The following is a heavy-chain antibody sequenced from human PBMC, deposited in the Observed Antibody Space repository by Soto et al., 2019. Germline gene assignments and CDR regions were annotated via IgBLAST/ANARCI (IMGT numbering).Heavy chain of an antibody. D-gene: IGHD3-3*02. J-gene: IGHJ5*02. V-gene: IGHV4-39*01. Sequence: PSEALSLTFTFSGDSISSSDFYWGCVRQPPGKGLEWIGSIFYLGSSYYNPSLESRVTMSVDTSKNQFSLRLRSVTAADTALYFCARHSLALRKNNWFDPWGQGIMVTVSS. CDR2: IFYLGSS. CDR1: GDSISSSDFY. CDR3: ARHSLALRKNNWFDP.